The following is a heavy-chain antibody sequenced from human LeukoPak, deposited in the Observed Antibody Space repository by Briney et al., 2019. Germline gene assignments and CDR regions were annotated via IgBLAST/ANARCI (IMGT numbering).Heavy chain of an antibody. J-gene: IGHJ4*02. CDR2: INHSGST. V-gene: IGHV4-34*01. CDR1: GGSFSGYY. D-gene: IGHD2-2*01. Sequence: SETLSLTCAVYGGSFSGYYWSWIRQPPGKGLEWIGEINHSGSTNYNPSLKSRVTISVDTSKNQFSLKLSSVTVADTAVYYCARGRGTTADVDYWGQGTLVTVSS. CDR3: ARGRGTTADVDY.